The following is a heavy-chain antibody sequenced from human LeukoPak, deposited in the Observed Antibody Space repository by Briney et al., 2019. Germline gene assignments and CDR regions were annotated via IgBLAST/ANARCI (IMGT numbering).Heavy chain of an antibody. CDR2: ISYDGSNK. J-gene: IGHJ3*02. V-gene: IGHV3-30*03. CDR1: GFTFSSYG. Sequence: GGSLRLSCAASGFTFSSYGMHWVRQAPGKGLEWVAVISYDGSNKYYADSVKGRFTISRDNSKNTLYLQMNSLRAEDTAVYYCARVRYYYDSSAYPGAFDIWGQGTMVTVSS. D-gene: IGHD3-22*01. CDR3: ARVRYYYDSSAYPGAFDI.